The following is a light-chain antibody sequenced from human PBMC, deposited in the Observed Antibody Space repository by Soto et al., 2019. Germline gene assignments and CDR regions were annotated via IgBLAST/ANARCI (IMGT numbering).Light chain of an antibody. CDR2: EVS. V-gene: IGLV2-14*01. J-gene: IGLJ2*01. Sequence: QSALTQPASVSGSPGQSITISCTGTSSDIGTCKYVSWLQHHPGKAPKLIIFEVSNRPSGISDRFSGFKSANTAYLTISGVQPEDEADYHCSSYTTIKTVGFGGGTK. CDR3: SSYTTIKTVG. CDR1: SSDIGTCKY.